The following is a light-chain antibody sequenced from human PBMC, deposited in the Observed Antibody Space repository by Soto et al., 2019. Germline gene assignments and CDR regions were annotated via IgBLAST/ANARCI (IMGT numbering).Light chain of an antibody. CDR3: SSYTTNNAHV. CDR2: EVF. Sequence: QSVLTQPASVSASLGQSISISCTGTSNDVGAFDYVSWYQQHPGKAPKLIIFEVFNRPSGVSTRFSGSKSGSTASLTISGLQAEDEADYFCSSYTTNNAHVFGGGTKVTVL. J-gene: IGLJ6*01. V-gene: IGLV2-14*01. CDR1: SNDVGAFDY.